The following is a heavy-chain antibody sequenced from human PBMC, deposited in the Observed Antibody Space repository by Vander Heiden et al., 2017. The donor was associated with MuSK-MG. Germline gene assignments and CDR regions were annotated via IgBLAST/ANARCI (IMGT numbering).Heavy chain of an antibody. CDR1: GFTFSSYW. V-gene: IGHV3-7*01. CDR2: IKQDGSEK. D-gene: IGHD3-9*01. J-gene: IGHJ6*02. Sequence: EVQLVESGGGLVQPGGSLRLSCAASGFTFSSYWMSWVRQAPGKGLEWVANIKQDGSEKYYVDSVKGRCTISRDNAKNSLYLQMNSLRAEDTAVYYCARDSPLYDMEIYYYYGMDVWGQGTTVTVSS. CDR3: ARDSPLYDMEIYYYYGMDV.